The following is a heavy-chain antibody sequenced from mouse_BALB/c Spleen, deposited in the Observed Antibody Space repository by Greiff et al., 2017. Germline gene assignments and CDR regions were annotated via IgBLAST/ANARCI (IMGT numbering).Heavy chain of an antibody. V-gene: IGHV14-3*02. Sequence: EVQLVESGAELVKPGASVKLSCTASGFNIKDTYMHWVKQRPEQGLEWIGRIDPANGNTKYDPKFQGKATITADTSSNTAYLQLSSLTSEDTAVYYCASNWEYYAMDYWGQGTSVTVSS. CDR1: GFNIKDTY. CDR3: ASNWEYYAMDY. D-gene: IGHD4-1*02. J-gene: IGHJ4*01. CDR2: IDPANGNT.